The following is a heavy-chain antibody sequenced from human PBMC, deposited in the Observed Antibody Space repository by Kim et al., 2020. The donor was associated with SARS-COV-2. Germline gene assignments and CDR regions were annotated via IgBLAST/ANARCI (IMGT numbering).Heavy chain of an antibody. CDR3: ARTPSSITIFGVVIIHPIDY. J-gene: IGHJ4*02. Sequence: RVTISVDTSKNQFSLKLSSVTAADTAVYYCARTPSSITIFGVVIIHPIDYWGQGTLVTVSS. D-gene: IGHD3-3*01. V-gene: IGHV4-39*07.